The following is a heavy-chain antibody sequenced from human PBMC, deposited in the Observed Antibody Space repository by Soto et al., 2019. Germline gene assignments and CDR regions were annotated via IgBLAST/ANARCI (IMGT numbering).Heavy chain of an antibody. V-gene: IGHV3-23*01. CDR2: LSDNGAKI. J-gene: IGHJ4*02. Sequence: GGSLRLSCAGSGFTFSSYAMTWVRQAPGKGLEWVSTLSDNGAKIDYADSVKGRFTISRDNARNSLYLQMNSLRDEDTAVYHCMADSSYGSHWVSHFDQWGRGTLVTVSS. CDR1: GFTFSSYA. D-gene: IGHD3-16*01. CDR3: MADSSYGSHWVSHFDQ.